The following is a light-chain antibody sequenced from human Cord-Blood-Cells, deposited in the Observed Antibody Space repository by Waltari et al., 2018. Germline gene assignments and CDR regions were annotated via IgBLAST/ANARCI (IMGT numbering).Light chain of an antibody. J-gene: IGKJ2*01. CDR3: QQSYSTPYT. CDR2: AAS. V-gene: IGKV1-39*01. CDR1: QSISIY. Sequence: IQMTQPPSSMSTSVRDSVTITCRASQSISIYLNWYQQKPGKAPKLLIYAASSLQSGVPSRFSGSGSGTDFTLTISSLQPEDFATYYCQQSYSTPYTFGQGTKLEIK.